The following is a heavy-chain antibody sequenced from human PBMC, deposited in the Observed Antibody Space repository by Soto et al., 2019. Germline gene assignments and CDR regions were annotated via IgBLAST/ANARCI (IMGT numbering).Heavy chain of an antibody. CDR2: THHSGST. Sequence: SETLSLTCAVCGGSLSGNYWGWIRQPPGKGLEWIGETHHSGSTAYNPSLKSRVTISVDTSRNQFSLKLNSVTAADTAVYYCARVRTYYDILTGYSRGYYFDYWGQGTLVTVSS. V-gene: IGHV4-34*01. CDR3: ARVRTYYDILTGYSRGYYFDY. CDR1: GGSLSGNY. D-gene: IGHD3-9*01. J-gene: IGHJ4*02.